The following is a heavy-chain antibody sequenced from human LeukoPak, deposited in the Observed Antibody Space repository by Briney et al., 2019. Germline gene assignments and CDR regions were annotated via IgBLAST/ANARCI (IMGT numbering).Heavy chain of an antibody. CDR2: LNPNSGNT. CDR3: ARFLRRLRPEFAFDI. J-gene: IGHJ3*02. CDR1: GGTFSSYD. V-gene: IGHV1-8*02. D-gene: IGHD4-17*01. Sequence: ASVKVSCKASGGTFSSYDINWVRQATGQGLEWMGWLNPNSGNTGYAQKFQGRVTMTRNTSISTAYMELSSLRSEDTAVYYCARFLRRLRPEFAFDIWGQGTMVTVSS.